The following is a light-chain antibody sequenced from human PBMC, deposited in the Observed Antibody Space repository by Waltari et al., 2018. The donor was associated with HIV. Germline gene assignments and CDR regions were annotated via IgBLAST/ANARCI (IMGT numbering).Light chain of an antibody. CDR3: CSCPRSSIRYV. Sequence: QSALTQPASVSGSPGQSITISCTGTSSNVGSDDLVSWYQQHPGEAPKLIIYEVTKRPSGGSNRFSGSKSGNTASLTISGLQAEDEADYYCCSCPRSSIRYVFGTGTKVTVL. CDR2: EVT. CDR1: SSNVGSDDL. J-gene: IGLJ1*01. V-gene: IGLV2-23*02.